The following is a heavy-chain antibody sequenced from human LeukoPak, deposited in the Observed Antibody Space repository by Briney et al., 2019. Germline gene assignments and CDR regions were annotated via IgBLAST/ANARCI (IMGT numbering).Heavy chain of an antibody. V-gene: IGHV1-2*02. J-gene: IGHJ4*02. Sequence: ASVKVSCKASGYTFTSYYMHWVRQAPGQGLEWMGWINPNSGGTNYAQKFQGRVTMTRDTSISTAYMELSSLRSEDTAVYYCAREMAAGTNDFWSGYYGKPLSYWGQGTLVTVSS. CDR1: GYTFTSYY. CDR3: AREMAAGTNDFWSGYYGKPLSY. D-gene: IGHD3-3*01. CDR2: INPNSGGT.